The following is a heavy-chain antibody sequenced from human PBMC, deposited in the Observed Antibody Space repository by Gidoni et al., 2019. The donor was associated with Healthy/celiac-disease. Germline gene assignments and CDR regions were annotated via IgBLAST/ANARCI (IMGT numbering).Heavy chain of an antibody. CDR1: GGAISSSSYY. CDR2: IYYSGST. D-gene: IGHD2-8*01. J-gene: IGHJ4*02. V-gene: IGHV4-39*07. CDR3: ARPYCTNGVCYTDLFDY. Sequence: QLQLQESGPGLVKPSEPLSLTRTVSGGAISSSSYYWGWIRQPPGKGLEWIGSIYYSGSTYYNPSLKSRVTISVDTSKNQFSLKLSSVAAADTAVYYCARPYCTNGVCYTDLFDYWGQGTLVTVSS.